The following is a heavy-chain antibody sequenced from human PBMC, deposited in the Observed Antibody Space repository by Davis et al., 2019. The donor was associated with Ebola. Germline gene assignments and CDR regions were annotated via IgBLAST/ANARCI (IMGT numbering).Heavy chain of an antibody. CDR3: ARELAVAGTNWFDP. J-gene: IGHJ5*02. D-gene: IGHD6-19*01. CDR1: GGSISSSSYY. CDR2: IYYSGST. Sequence: PSETLSLTCTVSGGSISSSSYYWGWIRQPPGKGLEWIGSIYYSGSTYYNPSLKSRVTISVDTSKNPFSLKLSSVTAADTAVYYCARELAVAGTNWFDPWGQGTLVTVSS. V-gene: IGHV4-39*07.